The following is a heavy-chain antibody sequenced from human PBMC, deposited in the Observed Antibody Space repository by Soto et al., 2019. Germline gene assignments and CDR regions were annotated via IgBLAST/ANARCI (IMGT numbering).Heavy chain of an antibody. CDR3: TRDAPFTYCSSTSCYYYGMDV. CDR1: GFTFGDYA. D-gene: IGHD2-2*01. Sequence: GGSLRLSCTASGFTFGDYAMSWFRQAPGKGLEWVGFIRSKAYGGTTEYAASVKGRFTISRDDSKSIAYLQMNSLKTEDTAVYYCTRDAPFTYCSSTSCYYYGMDVWGQGTTVTVS. V-gene: IGHV3-49*03. J-gene: IGHJ6*02. CDR2: IRSKAYGGTT.